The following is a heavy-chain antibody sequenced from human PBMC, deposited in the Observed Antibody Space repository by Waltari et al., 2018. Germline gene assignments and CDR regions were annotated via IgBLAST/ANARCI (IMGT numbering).Heavy chain of an antibody. D-gene: IGHD3-22*01. CDR2: MNPNSGNT. V-gene: IGHV1-8*02. Sequence: QVQLVQSGAEVKKPGASVKVSCKASGYTFTSYDINWVRQATGQGLEWMGWMNPNSGNTGHAQKFQGRVTMTRNTSISTSYMELSSLRSEDTAVYYCARGLYYDSSGYYYPGAFDIWGQGTMVTVSS. CDR3: ARGLYYDSSGYYYPGAFDI. J-gene: IGHJ3*02. CDR1: GYTFTSYD.